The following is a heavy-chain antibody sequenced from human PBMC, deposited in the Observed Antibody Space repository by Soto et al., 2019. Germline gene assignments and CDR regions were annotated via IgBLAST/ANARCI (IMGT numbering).Heavy chain of an antibody. D-gene: IGHD1-1*01. CDR2: ITSDGSPI. V-gene: IGHV3-11*01. CDR3: AGGEMSTISFDY. J-gene: IGHJ4*02. Sequence: QVQLVESGGGLVKPGGSLRLSCAASGFTFSDYYMSWIRQAPGKGLEWVSYITSDGSPIYYADSVRGRFTISRDSAKNSVSLPMNSLRAEDTAMYYCAGGEMSTISFDYWGQGTLVTVSS. CDR1: GFTFSDYY.